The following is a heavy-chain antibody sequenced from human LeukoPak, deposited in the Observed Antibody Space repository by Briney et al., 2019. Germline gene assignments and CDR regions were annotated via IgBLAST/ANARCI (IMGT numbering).Heavy chain of an antibody. CDR1: SSTFIDYG. CDR3: ARDAAAAGPFDY. CDR2: ISTYNGHT. D-gene: IGHD6-13*01. V-gene: IGHV1-18*01. Sequence: ASVKVSCKSTSSTFIDYGVSWVRQAPGQGLEWMGWISTYNGHTYYAQKLQGRVTMTTDTSTSTAYMELRSLRSDDTAVYYCARDAAAAGPFDYWGQGTLVTVSS. J-gene: IGHJ4*02.